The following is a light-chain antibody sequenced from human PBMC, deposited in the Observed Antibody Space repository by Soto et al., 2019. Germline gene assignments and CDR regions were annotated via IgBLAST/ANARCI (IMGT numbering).Light chain of an antibody. V-gene: IGLV1-44*01. CDR1: SSNIGINA. Sequence: QSALTQPPSASGTAGQRVTISCSGSSSNIGINAVNWYQQLPGTAPKLLMYDNNQRPSGVPDRVSGSKSGTSASLAISGLQSDDEADYYCASWDDSLNGLLFGTGTKVTVL. J-gene: IGLJ1*01. CDR3: ASWDDSLNGLL. CDR2: DNN.